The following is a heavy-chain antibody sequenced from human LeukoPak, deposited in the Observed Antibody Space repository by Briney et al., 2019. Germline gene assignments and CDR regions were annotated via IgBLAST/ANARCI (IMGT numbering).Heavy chain of an antibody. D-gene: IGHD3-22*01. CDR3: ASAGDTSDYFYFSAFVI. Sequence: GESLKISCQGSGYSFTNSWIGWVRQMPGKGLEWMGIIYPGDSDTTYSPSFQGQVTISADKSISTTYLQWSSLKASDTAMYYCASAGDTSDYFYFSAFVIWGQGTMVTVSS. V-gene: IGHV5-51*01. J-gene: IGHJ3*02. CDR2: IYPGDSDT. CDR1: GYSFTNSW.